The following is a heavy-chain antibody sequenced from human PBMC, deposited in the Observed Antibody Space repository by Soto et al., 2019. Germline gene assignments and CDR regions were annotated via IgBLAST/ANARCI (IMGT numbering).Heavy chain of an antibody. CDR3: AKVRADYYYGSGPFDY. D-gene: IGHD3-10*01. Sequence: QVQLVESGGGVVQPGRSLRLSCAASGFTFSSYGMHWVRQAPGKGLEWVALISSDGSNKYYADSVKGRFTISRDNSKNTLYLQMNTLRAEDTAVYYCAKVRADYYYGSGPFDYWGQGPLVTVSS. V-gene: IGHV3-30*18. J-gene: IGHJ4*02. CDR1: GFTFSSYG. CDR2: ISSDGSNK.